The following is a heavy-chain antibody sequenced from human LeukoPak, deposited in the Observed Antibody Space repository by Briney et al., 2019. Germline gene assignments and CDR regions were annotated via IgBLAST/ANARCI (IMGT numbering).Heavy chain of an antibody. Sequence: GESLKISCKGSGYSFTSYWISWVRQMPGKGLEWMGRIDPSDSYTNYSPSFQGHVTISADKSISTAYLQWSSLKASDTAMYYCARHPSGITMVECWGQGTVVTVSS. D-gene: IGHD3-10*01. CDR3: ARHPSGITMVEC. CDR1: GYSFTSYW. V-gene: IGHV5-10-1*01. CDR2: IDPSDSYT. J-gene: IGHJ3*01.